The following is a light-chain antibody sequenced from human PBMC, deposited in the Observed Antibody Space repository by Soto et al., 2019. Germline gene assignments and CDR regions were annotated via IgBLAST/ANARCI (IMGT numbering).Light chain of an antibody. CDR1: SSNIGDNT. Sequence: QSVLTQPPSASETPGQRVTISCSGSSSNIGDNTVNWYQQLPGTAPKLLIYSNNQRPSGVPDRFSGSKSGTSASLAISGLQSEDEADYYCAAWDDSLHGVIFGGGTKLTVL. CDR3: AAWDDSLHGVI. CDR2: SNN. V-gene: IGLV1-44*01. J-gene: IGLJ2*01.